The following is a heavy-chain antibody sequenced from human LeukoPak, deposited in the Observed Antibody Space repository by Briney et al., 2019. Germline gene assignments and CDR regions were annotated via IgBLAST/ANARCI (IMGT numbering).Heavy chain of an antibody. Sequence: SETLSLTCTVSGGSISSYYWGWIRQPPGKGLEWIGYIYYSRSTNYNPSLRSRVTISVDTSRNQFSLKLPSVTATDTAVYYCARHECTNGVCYTLAFDIWGRGTMVTVSS. CDR1: GGSISSYY. CDR3: ARHECTNGVCYTLAFDI. V-gene: IGHV4-59*08. D-gene: IGHD2-8*01. CDR2: IYYSRST. J-gene: IGHJ3*02.